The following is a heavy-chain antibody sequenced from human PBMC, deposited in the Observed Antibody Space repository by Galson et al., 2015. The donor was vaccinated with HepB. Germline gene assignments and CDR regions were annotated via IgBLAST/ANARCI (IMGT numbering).Heavy chain of an antibody. CDR1: GFTFSSYA. V-gene: IGHV3-30*04. CDR3: ARSRYYYDSSGHRGGFQH. CDR2: ISYDGSNK. D-gene: IGHD3-22*01. J-gene: IGHJ1*01. Sequence: SLRLSCAASGFTFSSYAMHWVRQAPGRGLEWVAVISYDGSNKYYADSVKGRFTISRDNSKNTLYLQMNSLRAEDTAVYYCARSRYYYDSSGHRGGFQHWGQGTLVTVSS.